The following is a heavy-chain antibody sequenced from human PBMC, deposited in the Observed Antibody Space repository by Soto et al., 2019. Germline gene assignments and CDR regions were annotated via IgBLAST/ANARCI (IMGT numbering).Heavy chain of an antibody. CDR1: GGTFSSYA. D-gene: IGHD3-10*01. V-gene: IGHV1-69*13. CDR3: ARVYGSGSYYSYYFDY. Sequence: GASVKVSCKAYGGTFSSYAISWVRKAPGQGLEWMGGIIPIFDTANYAQKFQGRVTITADETTSTAYMVLSSLRCEDTAVYYCARVYGSGSYYSYYFDYWGQGTLVTVSS. CDR2: IIPIFDTA. J-gene: IGHJ4*02.